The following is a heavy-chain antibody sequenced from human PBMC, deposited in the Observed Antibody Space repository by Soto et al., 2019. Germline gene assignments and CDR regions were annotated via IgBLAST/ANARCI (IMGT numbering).Heavy chain of an antibody. Sequence: QLQLQESGSGLVKPSQTLSLTCAVSGGSISSGGYSWSWIRQPPGKGLEWIGYMYHSGSTYYNPSLKSRVTISIDRSKNQFSLKLGSVTIAVTAMSYCARVPDYWGQRSLVTVSS. CDR1: GGSISSGGYS. J-gene: IGHJ4*02. CDR2: MYHSGST. V-gene: IGHV4-30-2*01. CDR3: ARVPDY.